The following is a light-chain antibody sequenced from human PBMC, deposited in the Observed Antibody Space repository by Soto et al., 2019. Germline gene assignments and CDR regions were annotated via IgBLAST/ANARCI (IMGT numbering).Light chain of an antibody. V-gene: IGKV1-9*01. Sequence: IQLTQSPSSLSASVGDRVTITCRAGQGISSYLAWYQQKPGKAPKLLIYAASTLQSGGPSRFSGSGSGTDFTLPSSSLRPEDFAINSCQQIKTYPFPFGEGPRLETK. CDR2: AAS. J-gene: IGKJ5*01. CDR1: QGISSY. CDR3: QQIKTYPFP.